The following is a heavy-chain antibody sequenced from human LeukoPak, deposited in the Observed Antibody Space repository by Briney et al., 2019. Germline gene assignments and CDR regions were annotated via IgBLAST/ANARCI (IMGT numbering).Heavy chain of an antibody. D-gene: IGHD3-16*01. CDR3: AGDYIWGRLF. Sequence: GGSLRLSCVGSGFSLSVYWMDWGRQTPGEGGMWVSRITSDGSTTWYADSVKGRFTVSRDNAKNTLFLEMNSLRDEDTAVYYCAGDYIWGRLFWGQGTLVTVSS. J-gene: IGHJ4*01. CDR2: ITSDGSTT. CDR1: GFSLSVYW. V-gene: IGHV3-74*01.